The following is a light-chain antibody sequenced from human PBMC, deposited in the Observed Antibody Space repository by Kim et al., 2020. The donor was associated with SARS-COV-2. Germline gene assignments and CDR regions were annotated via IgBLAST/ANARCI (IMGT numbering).Light chain of an antibody. Sequence: QSALTQPASVSGSPGQSITISCTGPSRDVDAYRYVSWYQQRPGQAPTLMIYELSERPSGIPNRFSGSKSGNTASLTVSDLQADDEAAYYCASYTSAGTWVFGGGTQLTVL. CDR2: ELS. CDR3: ASYTSAGTWV. CDR1: SRDVDAYRY. J-gene: IGLJ3*02. V-gene: IGLV2-14*03.